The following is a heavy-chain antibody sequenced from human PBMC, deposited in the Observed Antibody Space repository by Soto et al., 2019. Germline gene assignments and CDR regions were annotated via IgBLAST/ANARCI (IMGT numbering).Heavy chain of an antibody. CDR3: ARSHLGDCSGGSCYSGNLDL. CDR1: GGSISSYY. Sequence: QVQLQESGPGLVKPSETLSLTCTVSGGSISSYYWSWIRQPPGKGLEWIGYIYYSGSTNYNPSLQLRVTISVDTSKNQCPLKLSSVTAADTAVYYCARSHLGDCSGGSCYSGNLDLWGRGTLVTVSS. J-gene: IGHJ2*01. CDR2: IYYSGST. D-gene: IGHD2-15*01. V-gene: IGHV4-59*01.